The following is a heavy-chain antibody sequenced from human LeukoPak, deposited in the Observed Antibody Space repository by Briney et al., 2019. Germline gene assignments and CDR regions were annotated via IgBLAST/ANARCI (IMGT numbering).Heavy chain of an antibody. V-gene: IGHV7-4-1*02. J-gene: IGHJ6*02. CDR1: GGSLSRYT. CDR2: INTNTGNP. CDR3: ARDGGYSYGYLLDYGMDV. D-gene: IGHD5-18*01. Sequence: ASVKVSCKASGGSLSRYTVTWVRQAPGQGFEWMAGINTNTGNPTYAQGFTGRFVFSLDTSVSTAYLQISSLKAEDTAVYYCARDGGYSYGYLLDYGMDVWGQGTTVTVSS.